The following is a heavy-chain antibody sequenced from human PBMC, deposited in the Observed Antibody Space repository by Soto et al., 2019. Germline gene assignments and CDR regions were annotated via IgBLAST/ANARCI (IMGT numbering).Heavy chain of an antibody. J-gene: IGHJ4*02. CDR3: ASDVDTAMVSQGHY. CDR2: INAGNGNT. CDR1: GYTFTSYA. V-gene: IGHV1-3*01. Sequence: ASVKVSCKASGYTFTSYAMHWVRQAPGQRLEWMGWINAGNGNTKYSQKFQGRVTITRDTSASTAYMELSSLRPEDTAVYYCASDVDTAMVSQGHYWGQGTLVTVSS. D-gene: IGHD5-18*01.